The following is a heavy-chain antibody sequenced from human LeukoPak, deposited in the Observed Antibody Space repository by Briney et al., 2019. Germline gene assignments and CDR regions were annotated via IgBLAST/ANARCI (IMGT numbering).Heavy chain of an antibody. Sequence: EASVKVSCKASGYTFTGYYIYWVRQAPGQRLEWMGQISPHSGGTNYAQKFQGRVTMTRDTSISTAYMELSSLRSEDTAVYYCARDLSFGVVNNYYYYYGMDVWGQGTTVTVSS. D-gene: IGHD3-3*01. J-gene: IGHJ6*02. CDR3: ARDLSFGVVNNYYYYYGMDV. CDR1: GYTFTGYY. V-gene: IGHV1-2*06. CDR2: ISPHSGGT.